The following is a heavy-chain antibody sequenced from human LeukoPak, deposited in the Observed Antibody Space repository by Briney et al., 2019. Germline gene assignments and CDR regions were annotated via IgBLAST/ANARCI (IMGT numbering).Heavy chain of an antibody. J-gene: IGHJ4*02. CDR1: GFTFSSYA. V-gene: IGHV3-23*01. Sequence: GGSLRLSCAASGFTFSSYAMSWVRQAPGKGLEWVSSISGGGGVTYYADSVKGRFTISRDNSKNTVYLQMNSLRAEDTAVYYCAKEPRVATIEIFDYWGQGTLVIVSS. CDR3: AKEPRVATIEIFDY. CDR2: ISGGGGVT. D-gene: IGHD5-12*01.